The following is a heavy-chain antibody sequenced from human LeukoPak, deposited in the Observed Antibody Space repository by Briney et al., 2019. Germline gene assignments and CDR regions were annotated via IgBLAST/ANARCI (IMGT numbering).Heavy chain of an antibody. CDR1: GFTFSSYW. CDR3: ARASSDILTGYGAFDI. CDR2: KKQDGSEK. V-gene: IGHV3-7*01. D-gene: IGHD3-9*01. J-gene: IGHJ3*02. Sequence: GGSLRLSCAASGFTFSSYWMSWVRQAPGKGLEWVANKKQDGSEKYYVDSVKGRFTISRDNAKNSLYLQMNSLRAEDTAVYYCARASSDILTGYGAFDIWGQGTMVTVSS.